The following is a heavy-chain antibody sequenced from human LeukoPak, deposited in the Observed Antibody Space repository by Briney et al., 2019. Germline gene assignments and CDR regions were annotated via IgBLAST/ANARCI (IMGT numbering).Heavy chain of an antibody. CDR1: GFTFSSYA. Sequence: PGGSLRLSCAVSGFTFSSYAMHWVRQAPGKGLEWVAVISYDGSNKYYADSVKGRFTISRDNSKNTLYLQMNSLRAEDTAVYYCARDLSWRTTGTAYYGMDVWGQGTTVTVSS. D-gene: IGHD1-1*01. V-gene: IGHV3-30-3*01. CDR3: ARDLSWRTTGTAYYGMDV. CDR2: ISYDGSNK. J-gene: IGHJ6*02.